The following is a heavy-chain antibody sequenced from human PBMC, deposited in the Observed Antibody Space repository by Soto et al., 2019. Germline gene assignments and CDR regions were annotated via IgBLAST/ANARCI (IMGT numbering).Heavy chain of an antibody. CDR3: ARECSTSCTDAFDI. J-gene: IGHJ3*02. D-gene: IGHD2-2*01. V-gene: IGHV4-59*01. CDR2: IYYSGST. Sequence: PSETLSLTCTVSGGSISSYYWSWIRQPPGKGLEWIGYIYYSGSTNYNPSLKSRVTISVDTSKNQFSLKLSSVTAADTAVYYCARECSTSCTDAFDIGGQGTMVTVPS. CDR1: GGSISSYY.